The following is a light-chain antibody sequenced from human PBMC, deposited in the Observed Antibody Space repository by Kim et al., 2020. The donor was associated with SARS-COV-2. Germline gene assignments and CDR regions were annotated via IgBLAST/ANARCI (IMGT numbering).Light chain of an antibody. CDR1: SGGIASNY. Sequence: GKTVTISCTRSSGGIASNYVQWYQQRPGSAPTTVIYEDNQKPSGVPDRFSGSIDRSSNSASLTISALKTEDAADYFCQSYDKSNVIFGGGTQLTVL. V-gene: IGLV6-57*03. J-gene: IGLJ2*01. CDR2: EDN. CDR3: QSYDKSNVI.